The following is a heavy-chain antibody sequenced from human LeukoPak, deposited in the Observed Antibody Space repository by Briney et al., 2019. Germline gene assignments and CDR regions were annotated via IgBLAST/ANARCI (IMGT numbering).Heavy chain of an antibody. Sequence: GSLRLSCAASGFTFSSYAMTWVRPAPGKGLEWVSAISGSGDSAYYADSVKGRFTISRDNSKNTLYLQMDGLGAENTAVYYCAKFSGSYYYYYTMDVWGQGTTVTVSS. J-gene: IGHJ6*02. CDR2: ISGSGDSA. CDR1: GFTFSSYA. V-gene: IGHV3-23*01. CDR3: AKFSGSYYYYYTMDV. D-gene: IGHD1-26*01.